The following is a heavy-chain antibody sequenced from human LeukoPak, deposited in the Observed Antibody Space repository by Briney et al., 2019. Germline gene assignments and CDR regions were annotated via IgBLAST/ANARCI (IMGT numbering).Heavy chain of an antibody. J-gene: IGHJ4*02. CDR2: TYYRSKWNK. Sequence: SQTLSLTCAISGDSVSSNSAAWNWIRQSPSRGLEWLGRTYYRSKWNKNYAVSVKSRITIIQDTSKNQFSLQLNSVTPEDTAVYYCARTGGAADWGQGTLVTVSS. CDR1: GDSVSSNSAA. CDR3: ARTGGAAD. D-gene: IGHD1-14*01. V-gene: IGHV6-1*01.